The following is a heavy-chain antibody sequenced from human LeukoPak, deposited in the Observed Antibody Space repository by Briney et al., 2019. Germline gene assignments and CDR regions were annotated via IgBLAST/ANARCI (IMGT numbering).Heavy chain of an antibody. Sequence: APMKVSCKASGGTFSTYAINWGRQAPGQGLEWMGRIIPIFGIANYAQKLQGRVTITADKSTSTAYMELSSLRSEDTAVYYCARTDVWGQGTTVTVSS. CDR1: GGTFSTYA. CDR3: ARTDV. CDR2: IIPIFGIA. J-gene: IGHJ6*02. V-gene: IGHV1-69*04.